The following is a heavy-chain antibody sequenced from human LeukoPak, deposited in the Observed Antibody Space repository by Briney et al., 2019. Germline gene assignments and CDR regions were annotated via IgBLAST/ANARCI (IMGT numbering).Heavy chain of an antibody. J-gene: IGHJ5*02. CDR3: ARGGYYGSGSLNWFDP. CDR2: INPNSDGT. D-gene: IGHD3-10*01. V-gene: IGHV1-2*02. CDR1: GYTFTGYY. Sequence: ASVKVSCKASGYTFTGYYMHWVRQAPGQGLEWMGWINPNSDGTNYAQKFQGRVTMTRDTSISTAYMELSRLRSDDTAVYYCARGGYYGSGSLNWFDPWGQGTLVTVSS.